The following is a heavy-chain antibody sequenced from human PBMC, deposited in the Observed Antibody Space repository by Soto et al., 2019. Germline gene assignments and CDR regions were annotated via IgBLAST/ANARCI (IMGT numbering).Heavy chain of an antibody. CDR1: GFTFSSYA. CDR3: AISSGRPGYFDY. J-gene: IGHJ4*02. D-gene: IGHD6-19*01. V-gene: IGHV3-23*01. CDR2: ISGSGGST. Sequence: GGSLRLSCAASGFTFSSYAMSWVRQAPGKGPEWVSAISGSGGSTYYADSVKGRFTISRDNSKNTLYLQMNSLRAEDTAVYYCAISSGRPGYFDYWGQGTLVTVSS.